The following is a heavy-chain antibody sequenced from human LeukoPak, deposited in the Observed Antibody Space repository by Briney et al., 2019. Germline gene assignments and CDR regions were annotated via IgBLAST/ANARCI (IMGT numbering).Heavy chain of an antibody. V-gene: IGHV3-73*01. D-gene: IGHD3-22*01. CDR3: ANDDYYDSSGQLDAFDI. CDR2: IRSKANSYAT. Sequence: GGSLRLFCAASGFTFSGSAMHWVRQASGKGLEWVGRIRSKANSYATAYAASVKGRFTISRDNSKNTLYLQMNSLRVEDTAVYYCANDDYYDSSGQLDAFDIWGQGTMVTVSS. J-gene: IGHJ3*02. CDR1: GFTFSGSA.